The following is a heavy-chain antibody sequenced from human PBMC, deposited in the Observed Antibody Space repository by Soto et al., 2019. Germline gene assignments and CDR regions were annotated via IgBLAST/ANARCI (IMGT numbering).Heavy chain of an antibody. CDR3: ARERAVAGFDY. V-gene: IGHV1-8*01. Sequence: QVQLVQSGAEVKKPGASVKVSCKASGYTFTSYDINWVRQATGQGLEWMGWMNPNWGNTGYAQKFQGRVTMTRNISISTAYMELSSLRSADAAVYYCARERAVAGFDYWGQGTLVTVSS. J-gene: IGHJ4*02. CDR2: MNPNWGNT. CDR1: GYTFTSYD. D-gene: IGHD6-19*01.